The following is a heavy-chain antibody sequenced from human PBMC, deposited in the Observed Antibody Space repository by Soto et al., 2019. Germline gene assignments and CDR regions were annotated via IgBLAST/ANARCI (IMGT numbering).Heavy chain of an antibody. J-gene: IGHJ4*02. CDR1: GFTFSSYG. CDR2: ISYDGSNK. CDR3: AKPLRYFDWPYDFDY. Sequence: SLRLSCAASGFTFSSYGMHWVRQAPGKGLEWVAVISYDGSNKYYADSVKGRFTISRDNSKNTLYLQMNSLRAEDTAVYYCAKPLRYFDWPYDFDYWGQGTLVTVSS. D-gene: IGHD3-9*01. V-gene: IGHV3-30*18.